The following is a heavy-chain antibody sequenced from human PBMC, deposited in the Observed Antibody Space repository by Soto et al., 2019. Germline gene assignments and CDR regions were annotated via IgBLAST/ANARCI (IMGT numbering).Heavy chain of an antibody. V-gene: IGHV1-46*01. CDR1: GYTFTSYY. D-gene: IGHD6-13*01. J-gene: IGHJ6*02. Sequence: AASVKVSCKASGYTFTSYYMHWVRQAPGQGLEWMGIINPSGGSTSYAQKFQGRVTMTRDTSTSTVYMELSSLRSEDTAVYYCARGVRSSWYSNYYYYYGMDVWGQGTTVTVSS. CDR3: ARGVRSSWYSNYYYYYGMDV. CDR2: INPSGGST.